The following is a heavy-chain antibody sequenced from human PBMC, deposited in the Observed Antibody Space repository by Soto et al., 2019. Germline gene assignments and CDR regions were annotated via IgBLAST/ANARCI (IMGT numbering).Heavy chain of an antibody. J-gene: IGHJ5*02. CDR1: GVAFSTYG. Sequence: QVQLVESGGAVVQPGTSLRLSGAASGVAFSTYGVHWVRQAPGKGLEWVAILSYDGHNEYYTDSVKGRFTISRDTSRNTLYLQMDRLRAEDTAMYYCAKDRGFGDYLFGSLGQGTLVTVSS. CDR3: AKDRGFGDYLFGS. D-gene: IGHD3-10*01. CDR2: LSYDGHNE. V-gene: IGHV3-30*18.